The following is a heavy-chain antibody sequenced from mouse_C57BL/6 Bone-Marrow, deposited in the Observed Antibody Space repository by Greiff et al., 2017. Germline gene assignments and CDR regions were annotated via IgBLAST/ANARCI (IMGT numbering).Heavy chain of an antibody. Sequence: QVQLQQPGAELVKPGASVKLSCKASGYTFTSYWMHWVKQRPGRGLEWIGRIDPNSGGTKYNEKFKSKATLTVDKPSSTAYRQLRILTSEVSAVYYCASPFYYGSSYAWFAYWGQGTLVTVSA. D-gene: IGHD1-1*01. CDR1: GYTFTSYW. CDR2: IDPNSGGT. V-gene: IGHV1-72*01. J-gene: IGHJ3*01. CDR3: ASPFYYGSSYAWFAY.